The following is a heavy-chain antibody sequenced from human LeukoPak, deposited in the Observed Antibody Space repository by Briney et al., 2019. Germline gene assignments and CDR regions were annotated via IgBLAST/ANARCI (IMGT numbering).Heavy chain of an antibody. J-gene: IGHJ4*02. V-gene: IGHV3-23*01. CDR3: ANNGGVAVAGSFDY. Sequence: PGGSLRLSCAASGFTFSSYAMSWVRQAPGKGLEWGSTISGSGGSTYYADSVKGRFTISRDNSKNTLYLQMNSLRAEDTAVYYCANNGGVAVAGSFDYWGQGTLVTVSS. CDR1: GFTFSSYA. CDR2: ISGSGGST. D-gene: IGHD6-19*01.